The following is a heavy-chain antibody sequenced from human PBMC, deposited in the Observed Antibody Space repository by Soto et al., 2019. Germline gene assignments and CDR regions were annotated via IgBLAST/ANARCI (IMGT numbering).Heavy chain of an antibody. Sequence: GASVKVSCKASGYTLTSYGISWVRQAPGQGLEWMGWISAYNGNTNYAQKLQGRVTMTTDTSTSTAYMELRSLRSDDTAVYYCARDDSYCSSTSCYLPHMDVWGKGTTVTVSS. CDR3: ARDDSYCSSTSCYLPHMDV. J-gene: IGHJ6*03. V-gene: IGHV1-18*01. D-gene: IGHD2-2*01. CDR1: GYTLTSYG. CDR2: ISAYNGNT.